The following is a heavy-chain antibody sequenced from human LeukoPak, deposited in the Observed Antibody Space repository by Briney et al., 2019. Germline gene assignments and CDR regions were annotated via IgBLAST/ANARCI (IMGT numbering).Heavy chain of an antibody. CDR2: IYTSGST. V-gene: IGHV4-4*07. J-gene: IGHJ4*02. CDR3: ARERTTAAGAYYFDY. D-gene: IGHD6-13*01. CDR1: GGSISSYY. Sequence: SETLSLTCTVSGGSISSYYWSWIRQPAGKGLEWIGRIYTSGSTNYNPSLKSRITMSVDTSKNQFSLKLSSVTAADTAVYYCARERTTAAGAYYFDYWGQGTLVTVSS.